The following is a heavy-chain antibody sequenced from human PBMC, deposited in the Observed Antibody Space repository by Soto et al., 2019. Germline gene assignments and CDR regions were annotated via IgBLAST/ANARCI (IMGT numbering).Heavy chain of an antibody. CDR3: ALCSMAVVPEY. Sequence: SETLSLTCAVYGGSFSGYYWSWIRQPPGKGLESIGYLYYGRSANYNPSLKSRVTLSVDTSTNQCSLTLSSMTAADTAVYYCALCSMAVVPEYWGQGTMVTVS. CDR2: LYYGRSA. CDR1: GGSFSGYY. D-gene: IGHD3-22*01. V-gene: IGHV4-59*01. J-gene: IGHJ4*02.